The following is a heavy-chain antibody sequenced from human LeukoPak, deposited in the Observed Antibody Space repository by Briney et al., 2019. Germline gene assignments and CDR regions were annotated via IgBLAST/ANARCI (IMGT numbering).Heavy chain of an antibody. CDR3: AGHAEILGYSGYYFGSDY. CDR1: AYSISSGYY. D-gene: IGHD5-12*01. CDR2: IYHSGST. J-gene: IGHJ4*02. V-gene: IGHV4-38-2*02. Sequence: SETLCLTCTVSAYSISSGYYWGWIRQPPGKGLEWIGSIYHSGSTYYNPSLKSRVTLSVDTSKNQFSLKLNSVTAADTAVYYCAGHAEILGYSGYYFGSDYWGQGTLVTVSS.